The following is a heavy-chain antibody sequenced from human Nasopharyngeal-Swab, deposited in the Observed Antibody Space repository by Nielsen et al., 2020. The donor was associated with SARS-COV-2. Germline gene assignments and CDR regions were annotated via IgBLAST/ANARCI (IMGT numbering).Heavy chain of an antibody. J-gene: IGHJ5*02. V-gene: IGHV5-51*01. CDR3: ARHWQYCSSTSCYRRGWFDP. Sequence: GESLKISCKGSGYSFTSYWIGWVRQMPGKGLEWTGIIYPGDSDTRYSPSFQGQVTISADKSISTAYLQWSSLKASDTAMYYCARHWQYCSSTSCYRRGWFDPWGQGTLVTVSS. CDR2: IYPGDSDT. CDR1: GYSFTSYW. D-gene: IGHD2-2*01.